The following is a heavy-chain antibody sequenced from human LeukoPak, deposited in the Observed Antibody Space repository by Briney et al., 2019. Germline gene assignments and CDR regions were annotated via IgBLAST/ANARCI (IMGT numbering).Heavy chain of an antibody. V-gene: IGHV5-51*01. D-gene: IGHD6-6*01. CDR3: ARHLGQLGPTYYYGMDV. J-gene: IGHJ6*02. CDR1: GYSFTGYW. Sequence: GESLKISCKGSGYSFTGYWIGWVRQMPRKGLEWMGIIYPGDSDTRYSPSFQGQVTISADKSISTAYLQWSSLKASDTAMYYCARHLGQLGPTYYYGMDVWGQGTTVTVSS. CDR2: IYPGDSDT.